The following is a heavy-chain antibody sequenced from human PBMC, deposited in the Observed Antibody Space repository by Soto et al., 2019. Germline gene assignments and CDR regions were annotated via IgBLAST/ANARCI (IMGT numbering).Heavy chain of an antibody. CDR2: TYQSGSA. J-gene: IGHJ6*02. CDR3: ARDYYGMDV. CDR1: GGSISSGGYS. Sequence: SETLSLTCTVSGGSISSGGYSWTWIRQSPGKGLEWIGYTYQSGSAYYNPSLKSRVTISVDRSKNQFSLNLTSVTAADTAVYYCARDYYGMDVWGQGTTVTGS. V-gene: IGHV4-30-2*06.